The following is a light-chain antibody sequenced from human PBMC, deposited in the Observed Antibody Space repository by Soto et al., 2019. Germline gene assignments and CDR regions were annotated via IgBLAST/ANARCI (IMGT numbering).Light chain of an antibody. CDR2: LGS. J-gene: IGKJ1*01. CDR1: QSLLHSNGYNF. CDR3: MQALQTPRT. Sequence: EIVMTQSPLSLPVTPGEPASISCKSSQSLLHSNGYNFLDWYLQKPGQSPRLLIYLGSNRASGVPDRFSGSGSGTYFTLEISRVEAEDVGVYYCMQALQTPRTFGQGTKVELK. V-gene: IGKV2-28*01.